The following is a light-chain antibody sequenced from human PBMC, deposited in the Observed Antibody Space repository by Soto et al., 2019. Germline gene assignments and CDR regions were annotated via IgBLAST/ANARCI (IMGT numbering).Light chain of an antibody. J-gene: IGLJ2*01. V-gene: IGLV3-1*01. CDR3: QAWDSSTALVV. CDR1: KLGDKY. Sequence: SYELTQPPSVSVSPGQTASITCSGDKLGDKYACWYQQKPGQSPVLVIYQDSKRPSGIPERFSGFNSGNTATLTISGTQAMDEADYYCQAWDSSTALVVFGGGTKLTVL. CDR2: QDS.